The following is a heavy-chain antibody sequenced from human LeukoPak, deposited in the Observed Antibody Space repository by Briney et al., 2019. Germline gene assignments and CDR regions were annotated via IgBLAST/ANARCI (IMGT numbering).Heavy chain of an antibody. CDR3: ARRLEDGCWFDP. Sequence: GASVKLSCKASGGTFSSYAIRWVRQAPGQGLDWMGGIIPIYGTATYAQKLQGRVTITADESTSKAYMVLSRLRSEDTAVYYCARRLEDGCWFDPWGQGTLVTVSS. CDR2: IIPIYGTA. CDR1: GGTFSSYA. V-gene: IGHV1-69*13. J-gene: IGHJ5*02.